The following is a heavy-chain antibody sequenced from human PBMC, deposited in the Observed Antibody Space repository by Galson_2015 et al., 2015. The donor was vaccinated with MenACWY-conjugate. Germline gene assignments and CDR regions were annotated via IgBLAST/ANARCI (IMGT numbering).Heavy chain of an antibody. D-gene: IGHD3-10*01. CDR3: AKDKIYFGSGSYLYYFDY. CDR2: MRNDGSDG. J-gene: IGHJ4*02. Sequence: SLRLSCATSGFTFSAYGMHWVRQAPGKGLEWLAFMRNDGSDGTYADSVKGRFIISRDDSRRTLSLQMNNLTSEDTAVYFCAKDKIYFGSGSYLYYFDYWGQGTLVTVSS. CDR1: GFTFSAYG. V-gene: IGHV3-30*02.